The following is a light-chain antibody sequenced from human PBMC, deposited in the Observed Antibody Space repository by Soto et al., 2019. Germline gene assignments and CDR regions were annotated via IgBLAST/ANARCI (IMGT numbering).Light chain of an antibody. V-gene: IGKV1-39*01. J-gene: IGKJ2*01. CDR2: AAS. CDR1: QSINSY. Sequence: DIQMTQSPSSLSASVGDRVTITCRASQSINSYLNLYQQKPGKAPTLLIYAASSLQSGVPSRFSGSGSGTDFTLTISSLQPEDFATYYCQQSYSTPYTFGQGTKLEIK. CDR3: QQSYSTPYT.